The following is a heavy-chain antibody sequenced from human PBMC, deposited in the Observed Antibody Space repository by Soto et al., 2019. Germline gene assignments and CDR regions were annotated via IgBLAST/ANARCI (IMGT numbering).Heavy chain of an antibody. CDR3: ARVSLGYCSSTSCPAGAFDI. CDR1: GYTFTSYA. V-gene: IGHV1-3*01. D-gene: IGHD2-2*01. Sequence: ASVKVSCKASGYTFTSYAMHWVRQAPGQRLEWMGWINAGNGNTKYSQKFQGRVTITRDTSASTAYMELSSLRSEDTAVYYCARVSLGYCSSTSCPAGAFDIWGQGTMVTVSS. CDR2: INAGNGNT. J-gene: IGHJ3*02.